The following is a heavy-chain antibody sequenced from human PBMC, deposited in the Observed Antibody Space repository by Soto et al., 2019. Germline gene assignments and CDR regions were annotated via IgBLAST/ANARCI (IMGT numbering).Heavy chain of an antibody. V-gene: IGHV3-21*01. J-gene: IGHJ6*02. Sequence: PGGSLRLSCAASGFTFSSYSMNWVRQAPGKGLEWVSSISSSSSYIYYADSVKGRSTISRDNAKNSLYLQMNSLRAEDTAVYYCARDLGVMYYYGMDVWGQGTTVTVSS. D-gene: IGHD3-16*01. CDR1: GFTFSSYS. CDR2: ISSSSSYI. CDR3: ARDLGVMYYYGMDV.